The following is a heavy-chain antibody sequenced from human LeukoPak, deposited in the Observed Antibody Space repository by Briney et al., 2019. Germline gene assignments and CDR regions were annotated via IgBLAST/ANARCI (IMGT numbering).Heavy chain of an antibody. CDR3: ARVESRLTYYYDSSGYMYYFDY. J-gene: IGHJ4*02. CDR1: GYTFTSYG. D-gene: IGHD3-22*01. V-gene: IGHV1-18*01. Sequence: AAVRVSCKASGYTFTSYGISWVRQAPVQGLEWMGWISAYNGNTNYAQKLQGRVTMTTDTSTRTAYMELRGLRSEDTAVYYCARVESRLTYYYDSSGYMYYFDYWGQGTLVTVSS. CDR2: ISAYNGNT.